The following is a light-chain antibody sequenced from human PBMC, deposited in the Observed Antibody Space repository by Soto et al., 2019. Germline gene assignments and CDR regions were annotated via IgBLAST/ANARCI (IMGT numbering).Light chain of an antibody. V-gene: IGLV2-14*01. Sequence: QSALTQPASVSGSPGQSITISCTGTSSDVGGHNSVAWYQHNPGKAPKLMIYDVSNRPSGVSSRFSGSKSGNTASLTISGLQADDEADYYCSSFTSSSSVVFGTGTKLTVL. CDR3: SSFTSSSSVV. J-gene: IGLJ1*01. CDR1: SSDVGGHNS. CDR2: DVS.